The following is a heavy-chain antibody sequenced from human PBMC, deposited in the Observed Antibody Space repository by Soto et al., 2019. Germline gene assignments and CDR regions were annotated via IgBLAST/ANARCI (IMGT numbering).Heavy chain of an antibody. Sequence: QVQLQESGPGLVKPSQTLSLTCTVSGGSISSGAYYWSWIRQHPGKGLEWIGYIYYSGSTYYNPSLKSRFTISVDTSTNHFSLKLSAVTVADTAVYYCARDFVDCTNCVCSRRGFYWGQGTLVTVSS. CDR2: IYYSGST. CDR1: GGSISSGAYY. CDR3: ARDFVDCTNCVCSRRGFY. J-gene: IGHJ4*02. D-gene: IGHD2-8*01. V-gene: IGHV4-31*03.